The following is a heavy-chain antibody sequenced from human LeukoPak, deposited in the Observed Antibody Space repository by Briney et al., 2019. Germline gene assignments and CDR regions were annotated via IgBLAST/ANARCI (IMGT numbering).Heavy chain of an antibody. V-gene: IGHV3-23*01. D-gene: IGHD2-15*01. Sequence: VRSTYYAHSVKGRFTISRDNSKNTLYLQMNSLRAEDTAVYYCAKDLVVVVAATRFGYFDYWGQGTLVTVSS. CDR3: AKDLVVVVAATRFGYFDY. CDR2: VRST. J-gene: IGHJ4*02.